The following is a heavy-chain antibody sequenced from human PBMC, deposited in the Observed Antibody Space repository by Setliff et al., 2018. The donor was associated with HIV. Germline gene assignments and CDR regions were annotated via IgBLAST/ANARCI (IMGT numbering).Heavy chain of an antibody. V-gene: IGHV3-53*01. J-gene: IGHJ4*02. CDR2: IYSGGST. CDR3: ARRGIAAAGSDS. CDR1: GFTVSSNY. D-gene: IGHD6-13*01. Sequence: PGGSLRLSCAASGFTVSSNYMSWVRQAPGKGLEWVSVIYSGGSTYYTPSLKSRVTISVDTSQNQFSLKLNSVTAADTAVYYCARRGIAAAGSDSWGQGTLVTVSS.